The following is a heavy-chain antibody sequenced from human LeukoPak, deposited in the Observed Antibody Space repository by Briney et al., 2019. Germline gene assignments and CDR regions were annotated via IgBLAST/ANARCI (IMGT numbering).Heavy chain of an antibody. D-gene: IGHD5-24*01. Sequence: ASVKVSCKASGYTFDNYGISWVRQAPGQGLEWMGWISAYDGNTNYANKLQGRVTMTTDASTSTAFMELRSLTSDDTAVYFCARDFGMFTISLGDAFAIWGQGTVVSVS. J-gene: IGHJ3*02. CDR3: ARDFGMFTISLGDAFAI. CDR1: GYTFDNYG. CDR2: ISAYDGNT. V-gene: IGHV1-18*01.